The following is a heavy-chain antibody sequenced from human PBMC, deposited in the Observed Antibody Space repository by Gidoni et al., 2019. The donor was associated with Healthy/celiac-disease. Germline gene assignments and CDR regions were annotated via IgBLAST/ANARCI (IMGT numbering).Heavy chain of an antibody. CDR2: IIPIFGTA. CDR1: GGTFSSYA. V-gene: IGHV1-69*01. Sequence: QGQRVQSGAEGKKPGSSVKVSCKASGGTFSSYASSWVRQAPGQGLEWMGWIIPIFGTANYAQKFQGRVTITADASTSTAYMELSSLRSEDTAVYYCAREGGSITGTHWGQGTLVTVSS. D-gene: IGHD1-7*01. J-gene: IGHJ4*02. CDR3: AREGGSITGTH.